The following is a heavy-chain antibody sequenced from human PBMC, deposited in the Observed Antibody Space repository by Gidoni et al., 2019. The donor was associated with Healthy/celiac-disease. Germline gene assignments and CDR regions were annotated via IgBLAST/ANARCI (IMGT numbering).Heavy chain of an antibody. CDR1: GGPFSSYA. D-gene: IGHD6-13*01. CDR2: IIPSVGTA. Sequence: QVQLVQSGAEVKKPGSSLKVSCKAFGGPFSSYALSGVRQAPGQGLEWMGGIIPSVGTANYAQKFQGRVTITADEATSTAYMELGSLRSEDTAVYYCARGGYSSPEYHFDYWGQGTLVTVSS. CDR3: ARGGYSSPEYHFDY. J-gene: IGHJ4*02. V-gene: IGHV1-69*01.